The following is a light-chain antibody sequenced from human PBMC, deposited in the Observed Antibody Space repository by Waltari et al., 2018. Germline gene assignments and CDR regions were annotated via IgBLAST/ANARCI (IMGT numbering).Light chain of an antibody. Sequence: QLVVTQSPSASASLGASVKLTCTLSSGHSNYAVARHPQQPEKGPRYLMIVNSDGSHTKGAGIPDRFSGSSSGAERYLTISSLQSEDEADYYCQTWGTGIRVFGGGTKLTVL. CDR3: QTWGTGIRV. J-gene: IGLJ3*02. V-gene: IGLV4-69*01. CDR1: SGHSNYA. CDR2: VNSDGSH.